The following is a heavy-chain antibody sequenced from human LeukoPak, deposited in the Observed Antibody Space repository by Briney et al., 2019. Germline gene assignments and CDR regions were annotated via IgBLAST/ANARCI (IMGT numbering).Heavy chain of an antibody. V-gene: IGHV3-7*01. D-gene: IGHD6-13*01. CDR3: ATETYSSTWTPPKFDF. CDR2: INEDGTEI. CDR1: GFSFSRYW. Sequence: GGSLRLSCAASGFSFSRYWMNWIRQAPGKGLEWVANINEDGTEIYYIGAVRGRFTISRDNAKNSLFLQMNSLRGEDTAFYYCATETYSSTWTPPKFDFWGRGTLVTVSS. J-gene: IGHJ4*02.